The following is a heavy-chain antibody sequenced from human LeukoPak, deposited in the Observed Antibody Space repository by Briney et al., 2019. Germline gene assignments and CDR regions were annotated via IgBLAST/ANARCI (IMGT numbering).Heavy chain of an antibody. CDR2: IYYSGNT. CDR1: GGSISSYY. CDR3: ARGLLGVDI. J-gene: IGHJ3*02. V-gene: IGHV4-59*01. D-gene: IGHD3-16*01. Sequence: SETLSLTCTVSGGSISSYYWSWIRQPPGKGLEWIGFIYYSGNTDYSPSLKSRVTISVDTSKNQFSLKLSSVTAADTAVYYCARGLLGVDIWGQGTMVTVSS.